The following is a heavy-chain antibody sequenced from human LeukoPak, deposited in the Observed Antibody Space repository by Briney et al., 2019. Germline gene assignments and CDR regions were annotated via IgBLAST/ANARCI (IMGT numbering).Heavy chain of an antibody. CDR1: GFTFSSYA. Sequence: TGGSLRLSCAASGFTFSSYAMHWVSQAPGKGLEWVAVISYDGSNKYYADSVKGRFTISRDNSKNTLYLQMNSLRAEDTAVYYCARGLYCSSTSCYYYGMDVWGQGTTVTVSS. D-gene: IGHD2-2*01. V-gene: IGHV3-30-3*01. CDR3: ARGLYCSSTSCYYYGMDV. CDR2: ISYDGSNK. J-gene: IGHJ6*02.